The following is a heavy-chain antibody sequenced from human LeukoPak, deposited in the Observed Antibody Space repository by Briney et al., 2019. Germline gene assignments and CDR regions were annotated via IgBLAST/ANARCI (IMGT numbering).Heavy chain of an antibody. CDR2: ISSSGCTI. CDR1: GFTFSDYY. V-gene: IGHV3-11*01. CDR3: ARDAPDPTYYYDSSGNAFDI. Sequence: GGSLRLSCAASGFTFSDYYMSWIRQAPGKGLEWVSYISSSGCTIYYADSVKGRFTISRDNAKNSLYLQMNSLRAEDTAVYYCARDAPDPTYYYDSSGNAFDIWGQGTMVTVSS. D-gene: IGHD3-22*01. J-gene: IGHJ3*02.